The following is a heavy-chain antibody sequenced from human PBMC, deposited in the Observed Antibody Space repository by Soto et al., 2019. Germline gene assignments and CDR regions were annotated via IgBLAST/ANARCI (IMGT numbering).Heavy chain of an antibody. CDR2: INPSGGGT. V-gene: IGHV1-46*01. J-gene: IGHJ4*02. D-gene: IGHD1-26*01. CDR1: GHTYTSCY. CDR3: AIESYSGSYHFDY. Sequence: ASVKVSCKASGHTYTSCYMHWVRQAPGQGLEWMGTINPSGGGTSYAQKFQGRVTMAGDTSTSTVYMELSSVRCEDTAVYYCAIESYSGSYHFDYWGQGTLVTVSS.